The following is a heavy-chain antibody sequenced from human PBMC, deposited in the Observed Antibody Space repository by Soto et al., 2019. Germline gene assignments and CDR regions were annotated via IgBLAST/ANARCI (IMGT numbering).Heavy chain of an antibody. CDR3: ATMTLSWGMDV. CDR2: SYPGDSDT. Sequence: EVQLVQSGAEMKKPGESLKISCKGSGYTFTNYCIGWVRQMPGKGLEWMGISYPGDSDTRYSPSFQGQATISADTSISTAYRHWSSMKASDTAMYFCATMTLSWGMDVCVQGSTVTV. CDR1: GYTFTNYC. D-gene: IGHD3-22*01. J-gene: IGHJ6*02. V-gene: IGHV5-51*03.